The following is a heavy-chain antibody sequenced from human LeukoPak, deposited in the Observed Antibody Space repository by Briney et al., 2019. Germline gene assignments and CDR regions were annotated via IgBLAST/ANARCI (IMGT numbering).Heavy chain of an antibody. J-gene: IGHJ4*02. V-gene: IGHV3-74*01. CDR1: GFTFSSYW. D-gene: IGHD4-11*01. Sequence: GGSLRLSCAASGFTFSSYWMHWVRQAPGKGLVWVSRINNGGSNTPYADSVKGRFTISRDNAKNTLYLQMNSLRAEDTAVYYCARSNHGCHDYWGQGTLVTVSS. CDR3: ARSNHGCHDY. CDR2: INNGGSNT.